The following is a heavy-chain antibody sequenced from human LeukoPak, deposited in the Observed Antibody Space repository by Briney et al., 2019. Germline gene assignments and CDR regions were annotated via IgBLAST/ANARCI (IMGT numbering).Heavy chain of an antibody. V-gene: IGHV3-7*01. CDR2: IKQDGSEK. CDR1: GFTFSSYW. CDR3: ASAGPTGDWAFDI. Sequence: PGGSLRLSCAASGFTFSSYWMSWVRQAPGKGLEWVANIKQDGSEKYYVDSVKGRFTISRDNAKNSLYLQMNSLRAEDTAVYYCASAGPTGDWAFDIWGQGTMVTVSS. J-gene: IGHJ3*02. D-gene: IGHD7-27*01.